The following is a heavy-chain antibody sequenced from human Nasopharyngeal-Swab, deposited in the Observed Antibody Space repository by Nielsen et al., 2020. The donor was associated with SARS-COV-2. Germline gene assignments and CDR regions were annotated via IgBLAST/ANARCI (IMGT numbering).Heavy chain of an antibody. CDR2: ISAYNGNT. D-gene: IGHD6-13*01. Sequence: ASVKVSCKASGGTFSSYAISWVRQAPGQGLEWMGWISAYNGNTNYAQKLQGRVTMTTDTSTSTAYMELRSLRSDDTAVYYCARDVGRYSSSWYPHHFDYWGQGTLVTVSS. CDR3: ARDVGRYSSSWYPHHFDY. J-gene: IGHJ4*02. V-gene: IGHV1-18*01. CDR1: GGTFSSYA.